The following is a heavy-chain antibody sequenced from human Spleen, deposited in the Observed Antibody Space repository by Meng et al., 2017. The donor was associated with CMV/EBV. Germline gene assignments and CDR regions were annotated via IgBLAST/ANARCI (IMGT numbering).Heavy chain of an antibody. Sequence: ASVKVSCKVSGYGVLELSMHWVRQIPGKGLEWMGGFDPEDGETIYAQKFQGRVTMTEDTSTDTAYMELSSLRSEDTAVYYCATASPLITMIVVVIDRGAFDIWGQGTMVTVSS. V-gene: IGHV1-24*01. CDR3: ATASPLITMIVVVIDRGAFDI. CDR1: GYGVLELS. J-gene: IGHJ3*02. D-gene: IGHD3-22*01. CDR2: FDPEDGET.